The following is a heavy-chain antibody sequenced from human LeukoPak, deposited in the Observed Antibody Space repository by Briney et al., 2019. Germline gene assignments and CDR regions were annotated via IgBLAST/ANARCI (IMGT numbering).Heavy chain of an antibody. D-gene: IGHD3-10*01. V-gene: IGHV3-48*04. CDR3: ARDDGARYDGMDV. CDR2: ISGGSSAI. Sequence: PGGSLRLSCAASGFTFSGYDMSWVRQAPGKGLEWLSYISGGSSAIYYTDSVKGRFTISRENAKNSLYLQMNSLRAEDTAVYYCARDDGARYDGMDVWGQGTTVTVSS. CDR1: GFTFSGYD. J-gene: IGHJ6*02.